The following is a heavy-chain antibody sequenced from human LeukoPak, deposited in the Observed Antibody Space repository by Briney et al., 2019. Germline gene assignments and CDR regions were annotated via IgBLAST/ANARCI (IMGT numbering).Heavy chain of an antibody. CDR2: IYYSVST. Sequence: SETLSLTCTVSGGSISSYYWSWIRQPPGKGLEWIGYIYYSVSTNYNPSLKSRVTISVDTSKNQFSLKLSSVTAADTAVYYCARVGYYDSSGYWVYYFDYWGQGTLVTVSS. D-gene: IGHD3-22*01. V-gene: IGHV4-59*01. CDR1: GGSISSYY. J-gene: IGHJ4*02. CDR3: ARVGYYDSSGYWVYYFDY.